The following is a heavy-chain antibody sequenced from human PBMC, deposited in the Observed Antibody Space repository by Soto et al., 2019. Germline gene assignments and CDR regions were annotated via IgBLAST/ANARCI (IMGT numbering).Heavy chain of an antibody. V-gene: IGHV4-31*03. CDR1: GGSISSGGYY. CDR2: ISYTGST. CDR3: ARVGEYCSSTSCYDFYSYGLDV. D-gene: IGHD2-2*01. Sequence: QVQLQESGPGLVKPSQTLSLICTVSGGSISSGGYYWSWIRQHPGRGLEWIGYISYTGSTYYNPSLKSRATISVDTSKTPFSLKLSSVTAADTAVYYCARVGEYCSSTSCYDFYSYGLDVWGQGTTVTVSS. J-gene: IGHJ6*02.